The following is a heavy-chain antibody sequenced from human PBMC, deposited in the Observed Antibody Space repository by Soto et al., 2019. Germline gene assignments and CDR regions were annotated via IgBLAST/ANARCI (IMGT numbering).Heavy chain of an antibody. J-gene: IGHJ4*02. Sequence: QVQLQQWGAGLLKPSETLSLTCAVYGGSFSGYYWSWIRQPPGKGLEWIGEINHSGSTNYNPSRMSRVTISVDTAKNQFSRKLSSVSAADTAVYYCARDQYDRRGGDLKSGYYWGQGTLVGVSS. CDR3: ARDQYDRRGGDLKSGYY. CDR1: GGSFSGYY. CDR2: INHSGST. V-gene: IGHV4-34*01. D-gene: IGHD3-22*01.